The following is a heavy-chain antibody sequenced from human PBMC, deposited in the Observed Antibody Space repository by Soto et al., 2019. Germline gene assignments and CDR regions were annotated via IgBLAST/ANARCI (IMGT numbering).Heavy chain of an antibody. CDR1: GFTLGNYW. Sequence: GGSLRLSCAASGFTLGNYWMHWVRQAPGKGLVWVSRINDYGTTINYAESVEGRFIISRDDAKSEVYLQMNNLRAEDSAVYYCARAGLEPFDYWGQGALVTVSS. D-gene: IGHD1-1*01. CDR3: ARAGLEPFDY. CDR2: INDYGTTI. V-gene: IGHV3-74*01. J-gene: IGHJ4*02.